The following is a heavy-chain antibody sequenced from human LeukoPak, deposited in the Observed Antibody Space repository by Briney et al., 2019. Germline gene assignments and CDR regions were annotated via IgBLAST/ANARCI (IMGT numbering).Heavy chain of an antibody. V-gene: IGHV4-59*12. Sequence: SETLSLTCTVSGGSISSYYWSWIRQPPGKGLEWIGYIYYSGSTNYNPSLKSRVTISVDTSKNQFSLKLSSVTAADTAVYYCASITYYYDSSAYYRWFDPWGQGTLVTVSS. CDR2: IYYSGST. D-gene: IGHD3-22*01. CDR3: ASITYYYDSSAYYRWFDP. J-gene: IGHJ5*02. CDR1: GGSISSYY.